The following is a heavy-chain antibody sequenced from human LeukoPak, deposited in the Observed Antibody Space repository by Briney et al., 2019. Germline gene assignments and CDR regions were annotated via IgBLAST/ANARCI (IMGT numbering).Heavy chain of an antibody. J-gene: IGHJ6*03. CDR3: ARRAGYNYGGYFYYMDV. CDR1: GYNFTRHW. D-gene: IGHD5-18*01. CDR2: IHPDDSDT. V-gene: IGHV5-51*01. Sequence: GESLKISCKGSGYNFTRHWIGWGRQLPGKGLEWMGRIHPDDSDTTYSPSFQGQVTISADKSINTAYLQWSSLKASDSAMYYCARRAGYNYGGYFYYMDVWGKGTTVTVSS.